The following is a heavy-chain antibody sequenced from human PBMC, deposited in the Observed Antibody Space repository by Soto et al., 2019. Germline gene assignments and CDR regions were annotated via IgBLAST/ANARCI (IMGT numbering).Heavy chain of an antibody. J-gene: IGHJ6*02. D-gene: IGHD1-20*01. Sequence: ASVKVSCKGSGYSFTSYWISWVRQMPGKGLEWMGRIDPSDSYTNYSPSFQGHVTISADKSISTAYLQWSSLKASDTAMYYCARHRNNRKYYYGMDVWGQGTTVTVSS. CDR1: GYSFTSYW. CDR2: IDPSDSYT. CDR3: ARHRNNRKYYYGMDV. V-gene: IGHV5-10-1*01.